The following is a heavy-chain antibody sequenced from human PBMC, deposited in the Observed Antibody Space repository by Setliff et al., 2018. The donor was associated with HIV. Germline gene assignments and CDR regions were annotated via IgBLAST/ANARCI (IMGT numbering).Heavy chain of an antibody. CDR3: ARDPGYKSSWYGAFDI. V-gene: IGHV1-2*02. D-gene: IGHD6-13*01. J-gene: IGHJ3*02. CDR1: GDAFTDYY. CDR2: INPNSGGT. Sequence: GPSVKVSCKASGDAFTDYYIHWVRQAPGQGLEWMGWINPNSGGTNYAQKFQGRVTMTRDTSISTAFMDLSRLRSDDTAVYYCARDPGYKSSWYGAFDIWGQGTMVTVSS.